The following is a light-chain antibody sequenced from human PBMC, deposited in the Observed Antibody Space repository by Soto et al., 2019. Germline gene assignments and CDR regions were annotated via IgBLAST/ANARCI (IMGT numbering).Light chain of an antibody. CDR1: SSNIGSNA. CDR2: SDD. V-gene: IGLV1-44*01. CDR3: AAWGDSLNTWV. J-gene: IGLJ3*02. Sequence: QSVLTQPPSASATPGQTVTISCSGSSSNIGSNAVSWYQHFPGTAPKVLIYSDDQRPSGVPDRFSGSKSGTSASLAISGLQAEDEADYFCAAWGDSLNTWVFGGGTKLTVL.